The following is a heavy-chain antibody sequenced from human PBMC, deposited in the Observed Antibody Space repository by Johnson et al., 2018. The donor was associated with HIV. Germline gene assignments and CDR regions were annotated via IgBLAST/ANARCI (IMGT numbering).Heavy chain of an antibody. CDR1: GFSLSNYW. CDR3: AKARSLLDYGGFDAFDI. J-gene: IGHJ3*02. V-gene: IGHV3-30*18. CDR2: ISYDGSNK. Sequence: VQLVESGGGLVQPGGSLRLSCAASGFSLSNYWMSWVRQAPGKGLEWVAVISYDGSNKYYADSVKGRFTISRDNSKNTLYLQMNSLRAEDTAMYYCAKARSLLDYGGFDAFDIWGQGTLVIVSS. D-gene: IGHD4-23*01.